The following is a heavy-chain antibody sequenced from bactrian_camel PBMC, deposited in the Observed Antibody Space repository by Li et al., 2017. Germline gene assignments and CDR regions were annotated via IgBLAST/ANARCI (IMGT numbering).Heavy chain of an antibody. D-gene: IGHD2*01. J-gene: IGHJ4*01. CDR1: ELPATTYNTYT. Sequence: HVQLVESGGGSVQPGGSLRLSCAASELPATTYNTYTMGWYRHAPGKGRELVSSIANDGTTYYADSVKGRFTISQDNAKNTVYLQMNRLKVDDTAVYLCAAEFCRGGYFSPDHYWGQGTQVTVS. V-gene: IGHV3S53*01. CDR3: AAEFCRGGYFSPDHY. CDR2: IANDGTT.